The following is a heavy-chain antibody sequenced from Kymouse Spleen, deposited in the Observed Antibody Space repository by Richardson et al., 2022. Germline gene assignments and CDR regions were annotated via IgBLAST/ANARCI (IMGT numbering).Heavy chain of an antibody. J-gene: IGHJ3*02. CDR1: GFTFDDYA. CDR2: ISWNSGSI. D-gene: IGHD6-19*01. CDR3: AKEAVAGFDI. Sequence: EVQLVESGGGLVQPGRSLRLSCAASGFTFDDYAMHWVRQAPGKGLEWVSGISWNSGSIGYADSVKGRFTISRDNAKNSLYLQMNSLRAEDTALYYCAKEAVAGFDIWGQGTMVTVSS. V-gene: IGHV3-9*01.